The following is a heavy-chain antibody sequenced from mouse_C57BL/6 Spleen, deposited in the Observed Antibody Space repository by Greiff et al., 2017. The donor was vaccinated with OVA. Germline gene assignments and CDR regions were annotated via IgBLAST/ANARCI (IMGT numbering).Heavy chain of an antibody. J-gene: IGHJ1*03. Sequence: EVQLVESGGDLVKPGGSLKLSCAASGFTFSSYGMSWVRQTPDKRLEWVATISSGGSYTYYPDSVKGRFTISRDNAKNTLYLQMSSLKSEDTAMYYCARKDGSNYWYFDVWGTGTTVTVSS. D-gene: IGHD1-1*01. CDR3: ARKDGSNYWYFDV. CDR1: GFTFSSYG. V-gene: IGHV5-6*01. CDR2: ISSGGSYT.